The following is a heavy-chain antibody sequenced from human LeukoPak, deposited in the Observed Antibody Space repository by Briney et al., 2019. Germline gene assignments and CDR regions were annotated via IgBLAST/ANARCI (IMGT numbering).Heavy chain of an antibody. CDR2: IYPGDSDT. V-gene: IGHV5-51*01. CDR1: GYNFNNYW. Sequence: GESLNISCKGSGYNFNNYWIGWVRPMPGKGLEWMGIIYPGDSDTRYSPSFQGLVTISADKSISTAYVQWSSLKASDTAMYYCARLYDILTSNSFDPWGQGTLVTVSS. J-gene: IGHJ5*02. D-gene: IGHD3-9*01. CDR3: ARLYDILTSNSFDP.